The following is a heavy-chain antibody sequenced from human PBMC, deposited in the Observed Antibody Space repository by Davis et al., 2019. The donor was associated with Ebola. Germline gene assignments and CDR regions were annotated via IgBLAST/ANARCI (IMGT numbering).Heavy chain of an antibody. CDR3: ARGITIFGVVIYGARNYNPFDP. D-gene: IGHD3-3*01. CDR2: ISAYNGNT. Sequence: ASVKVSCKASGYTFTSYGISWVRQAPGQGLEWMGWISAYNGNTNYAQKLQGRVTMTTDTSTSTAYMELRSLRSDDTAVYYCARGITIFGVVIYGARNYNPFDPWGQGTLVTVSS. V-gene: IGHV1-18*01. CDR1: GYTFTSYG. J-gene: IGHJ5*02.